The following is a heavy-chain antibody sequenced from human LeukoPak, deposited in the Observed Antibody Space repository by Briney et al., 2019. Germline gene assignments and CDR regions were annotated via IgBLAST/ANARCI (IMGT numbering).Heavy chain of an antibody. CDR1: GGSFSGYY. Sequence: SETLSLTCAVYGGSFSGYYWSWIRQPPGKGLEWIWEINHSGSTNYNPSLKSRVTISVDTSKNQFSLKLSSVTAADTAVYYCARRTVVPAAVDYWGQGTLVTVSS. V-gene: IGHV4-34*01. CDR3: ARRTVVPAAVDY. J-gene: IGHJ4*02. CDR2: INHSGST. D-gene: IGHD2-2*01.